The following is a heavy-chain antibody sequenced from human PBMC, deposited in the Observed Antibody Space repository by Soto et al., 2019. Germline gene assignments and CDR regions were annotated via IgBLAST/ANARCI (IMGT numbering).Heavy chain of an antibody. CDR2: FDPEDGET. V-gene: IGHV1-24*01. D-gene: IGHD3-22*01. Sequence: ASVKVSCKVSGYTLTELSMHWVRQAPGKGLEWMGGFDPEDGETIYAQKFQGRVTMTEDTSTDTAYMELSSLRSEDTAVYYCATLGRVHDSSGYYYNFEYWGQGTLVTVSS. J-gene: IGHJ4*02. CDR3: ATLGRVHDSSGYYYNFEY. CDR1: GYTLTELS.